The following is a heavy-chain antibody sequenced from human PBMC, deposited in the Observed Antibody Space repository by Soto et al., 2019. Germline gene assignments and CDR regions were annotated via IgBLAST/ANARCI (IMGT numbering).Heavy chain of an antibody. CDR2: ISGSGGTT. V-gene: IGHV3-23*01. J-gene: IGHJ4*02. D-gene: IGHD3-10*01. Sequence: ESGGGLVQPGGSLRISCLASGFTFSGNAMSWVRQAPGKRLAWVSAISGSGGTTFYADSVKGRFAVSRDNSENTLYLQMDSLSAEDTAVYYCAKQRADFGSGSDTFFLDNWGQGTLVTVSS. CDR3: AKQRADFGSGSDTFFLDN. CDR1: GFTFSGNA.